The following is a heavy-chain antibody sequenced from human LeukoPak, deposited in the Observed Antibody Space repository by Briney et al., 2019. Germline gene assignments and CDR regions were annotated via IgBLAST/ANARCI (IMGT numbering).Heavy chain of an antibody. CDR3: ATHREHYYDSSGYYRPFDY. D-gene: IGHD3-22*01. Sequence: RASVKVSCKASGGTFSSYAISWVRQAPGQGLEWMGWISAYNGNTNYAQKLQGRVTMTTDTSTSTAYMELRSLRSDDTAVYYCATHREHYYDSSGYYRPFDYWGQGTLVTVSS. J-gene: IGHJ4*02. V-gene: IGHV1-18*01. CDR2: ISAYNGNT. CDR1: GGTFSSYA.